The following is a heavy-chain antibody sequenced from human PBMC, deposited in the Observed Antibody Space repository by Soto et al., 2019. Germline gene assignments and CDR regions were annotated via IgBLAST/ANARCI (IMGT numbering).Heavy chain of an antibody. Sequence: SETLSLTCAVYGGSFRGYYWSWIRQPPGKGLEWIGEINHSGNTNYNPSLKSRVTISVDKSKNQFSLKLSSVTPADNAVYYCAXXGLPYFDWSPTPLYYMDVWGKGTTVTVSS. CDR2: INHSGNT. J-gene: IGHJ6*03. V-gene: IGHV4-34*01. CDR1: GGSFRGYY. D-gene: IGHD3-9*01. CDR3: AXXGLPYFDWSPTPLYYMDV.